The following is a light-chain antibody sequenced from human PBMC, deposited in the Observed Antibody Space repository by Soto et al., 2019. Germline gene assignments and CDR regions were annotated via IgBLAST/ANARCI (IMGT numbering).Light chain of an antibody. J-gene: IGKJ5*01. CDR1: QSVSSS. CDR3: QQYGGSPIT. CDR2: GAS. Sequence: EIVLIQSPATLSLSPGERATLSCRASQSVSSSLAWYQQNPGQAPRLLISGASSRASGVPDRFSGSGSETDFTLIISRLQPEDFALYYCQQYGGSPITFGQGTRLEIK. V-gene: IGKV3-20*01.